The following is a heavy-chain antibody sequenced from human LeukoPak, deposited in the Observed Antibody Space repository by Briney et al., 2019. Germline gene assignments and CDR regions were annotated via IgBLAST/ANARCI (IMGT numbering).Heavy chain of an antibody. V-gene: IGHV3-48*01. CDR2: IRGGDSI. D-gene: IGHD3/OR15-3a*01. Sequence: PGESLRLSCAASGFTFSSYAMSWVRQAPGKGLEWVSYIRGGDSISYAESVKGRFTISRDNAKNSLSLQMNSLRAEDTAIYYCARDKDWSFDYWGQGTLVTVSS. CDR3: ARDKDWSFDY. J-gene: IGHJ4*02. CDR1: GFTFSSYA.